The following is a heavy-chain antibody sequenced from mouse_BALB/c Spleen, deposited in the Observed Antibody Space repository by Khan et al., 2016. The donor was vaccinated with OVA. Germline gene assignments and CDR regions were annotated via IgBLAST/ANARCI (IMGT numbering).Heavy chain of an antibody. CDR3: ARGNYYGSNSWFAY. D-gene: IGHD1-1*01. CDR2: INTNTGEP. V-gene: IGHV9-3*02. J-gene: IGHJ3*01. CDR1: GYTFTNYG. Sequence: QVQLKESGPELKKPGETVKISCKASGYTFTNYGINWVKQAPGKGLKWMGWINTNTGEPTYAEEFKGRFAFSSDTSASTAYLQLNNLKNEDTAAYFCARGNYYGSNSWFAYWGQGTLVTVSA.